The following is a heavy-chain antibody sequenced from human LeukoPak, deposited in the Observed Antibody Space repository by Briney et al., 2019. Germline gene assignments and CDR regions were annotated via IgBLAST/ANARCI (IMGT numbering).Heavy chain of an antibody. CDR1: GFTFSSYA. V-gene: IGHV3-23*01. Sequence: GGSLRLSCAASGFTFSSYAMSWVRQAPGKGLEWVSAISGSGGSTYYADSVKGRFTISRDNSKNTLYLQMNSLRAEDTAVYYCAKYADIAVVPAASFFDYWGQGTLVTVSS. D-gene: IGHD2-2*01. J-gene: IGHJ4*02. CDR2: ISGSGGST. CDR3: AKYADIAVVPAASFFDY.